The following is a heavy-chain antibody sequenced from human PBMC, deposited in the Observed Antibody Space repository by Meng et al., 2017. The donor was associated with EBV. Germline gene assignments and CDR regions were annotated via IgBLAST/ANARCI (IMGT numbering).Heavy chain of an antibody. D-gene: IGHD6-13*01. CDR3: AKGADLAAAGTFWFDP. Sequence: QWRVVHAGAEVKKLGAPVNVSCKASGYTFTGYYMHWVRQAPGQGLEWMGRINPNSGGTNYAQKFQGRVTMTRDTSISTAYMELSRLRSDDTAVYYCAKGADLAAAGTFWFDPWGQGTLVTVSS. CDR2: INPNSGGT. V-gene: IGHV1-2*06. J-gene: IGHJ5*02. CDR1: GYTFTGYY.